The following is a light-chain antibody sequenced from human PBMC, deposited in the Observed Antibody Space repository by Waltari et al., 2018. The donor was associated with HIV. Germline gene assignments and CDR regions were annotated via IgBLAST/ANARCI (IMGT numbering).Light chain of an antibody. Sequence: AGLTQPLSQSKGLGQTAAFTCSGTNNNVCKQGAACHEQTQGHPPKLLSYRNANRPSGISERFSLSRSGNTASLTITGLQPEDEADYYCSAWDGSLNAWVFGAGTKLTVL. CDR3: SAWDGSLNAWV. CDR2: RNA. CDR1: NNNVCKQG. V-gene: IGLV10-54*01. J-gene: IGLJ3*02.